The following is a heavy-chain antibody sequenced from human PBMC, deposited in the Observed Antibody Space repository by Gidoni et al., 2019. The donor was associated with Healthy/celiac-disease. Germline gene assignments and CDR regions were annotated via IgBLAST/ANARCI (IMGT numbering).Heavy chain of an antibody. D-gene: IGHD3-16*01. V-gene: IGHV1-46*01. Sequence: QVQLVQSGAEVQKPGAAVTVSCKASGHTFTSYSMHWVRQAPGQGLEWMGIINPSGGSTSYAQKFQGRVTMTRDTYTSTVYMELSSLRSEDTAVYYCARAQRGSRSLPYDAFDIWGQGTMVTVSS. J-gene: IGHJ3*02. CDR1: GHTFTSYS. CDR2: INPSGGST. CDR3: ARAQRGSRSLPYDAFDI.